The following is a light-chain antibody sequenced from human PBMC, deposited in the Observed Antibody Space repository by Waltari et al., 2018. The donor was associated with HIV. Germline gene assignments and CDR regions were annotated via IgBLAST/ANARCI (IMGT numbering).Light chain of an antibody. CDR2: YGS. V-gene: IGLV2-11*01. Sequence: QSALTQPRSVSGSPGQSVTLSCTGTSSDVGGYNYVSWYQQHPGEVPKRMIYYGSKRPSGVRDRFSGAKSGNTASLTISGLQAEDEADYYCCSYAGSSYVFGTGTKVTVL. CDR1: SSDVGGYNY. J-gene: IGLJ1*01. CDR3: CSYAGSSYV.